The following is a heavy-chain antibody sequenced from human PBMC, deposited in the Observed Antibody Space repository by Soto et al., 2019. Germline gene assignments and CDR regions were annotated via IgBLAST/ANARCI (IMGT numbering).Heavy chain of an antibody. CDR1: GYAFTTYG. CDR3: ARGGEGDL. V-gene: IGHV1-18*01. D-gene: IGHD3-16*01. J-gene: IGHJ4*02. CDR2: ISAHNGNP. Sequence: QVHLVQSGAEVKKPGASVKVSCQGSGYAFTTYGITWVRQAPGQGLEWMGWISAHNGNPNYAQKPQGRVTVNRDTSTGTAYMEQRSPRCDGTGGYHCARGGEGDLWGQGAVVTVSS.